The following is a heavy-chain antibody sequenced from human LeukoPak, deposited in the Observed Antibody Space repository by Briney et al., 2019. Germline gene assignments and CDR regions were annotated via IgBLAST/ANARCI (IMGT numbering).Heavy chain of an antibody. CDR1: GFTFSSYG. CDR3: AKVAGAGIVGADY. D-gene: IGHD1-26*01. J-gene: IGHJ4*02. V-gene: IGHV3-30*18. Sequence: PGRSLRLSCAASGFTFSSYGMHWVRQAPGKGLEWVAVISYDGSNQYYADSVKGRFTISRDNSKNTLYLQMNSLRAEDTAVYYCAKVAGAGIVGADYWGQGTLVTVSS. CDR2: ISYDGSNQ.